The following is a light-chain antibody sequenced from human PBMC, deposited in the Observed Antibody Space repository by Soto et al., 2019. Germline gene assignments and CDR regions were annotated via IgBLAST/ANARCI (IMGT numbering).Light chain of an antibody. V-gene: IGKV4-1*01. CDR3: QQYYSLPWT. CDR1: RGVLNTSNNKDS. CDR2: WAS. J-gene: IGKJ1*01. Sequence: DIVMTQSPESLAVSLGERATINCTSRRGVLNTSNNKDSVAWYQQKPGQSPKLLTYWASTRESGVPDRFSGSGSGTDFTLTISSLQAEDVAVYYCQQYYSLPWTFGQGTKVEIK.